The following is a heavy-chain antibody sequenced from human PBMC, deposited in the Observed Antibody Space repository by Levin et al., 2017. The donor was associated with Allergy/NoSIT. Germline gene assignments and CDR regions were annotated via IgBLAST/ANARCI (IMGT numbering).Heavy chain of an antibody. CDR2: IDFARST. CDR1: GASISSTGYY. J-gene: IGHJ4*02. D-gene: IGHD4-11*01. V-gene: IGHV4-31*03. Sequence: KTSETLSLTCTVSGASISSTGYYWSWIRQFPGKGLEWIGFIDFARSTYYNPSLKSRLSLSLDTSKSHFSLKLTSVTAADTAFYYCARGRADDNRHYKGSFYFYWGQGTLVTVSS. CDR3: ARGRADDNRHYKGSFYFY.